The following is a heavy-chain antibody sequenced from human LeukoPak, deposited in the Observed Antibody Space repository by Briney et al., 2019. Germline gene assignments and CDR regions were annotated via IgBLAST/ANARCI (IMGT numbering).Heavy chain of an antibody. CDR1: GFRFSSYW. CDR2: IKTDGGSI. Sequence: PGGSLRLSCAASGFRFSSYWMHWVRQAPGKGLVWVSRIKTDGGSISYADSVEGRFTISRDNTRNTLYLQMNSLRAEDTAVYYCAREPIYYYYMDVWGKGTTVTVSS. CDR3: AREPIYYYYMDV. V-gene: IGHV3-74*01. J-gene: IGHJ6*03.